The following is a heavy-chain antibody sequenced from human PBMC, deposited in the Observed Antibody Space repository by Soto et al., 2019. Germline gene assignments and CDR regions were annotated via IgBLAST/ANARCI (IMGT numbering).Heavy chain of an antibody. CDR2: INSDGSST. V-gene: IGHV3-74*01. CDR1: GFTFSSYW. D-gene: IGHD4-17*01. CDR3: ATIPVTTSEDY. J-gene: IGHJ4*02. Sequence: EVQLVESGGDLVQPGGSLRLSCAASGFTFSSYWMHWVRQAPGKGLVWVSRINSDGSSTYYADSVKGRFTISRDNAKNTLYLQMNSLRAEDTAVYYCATIPVTTSEDYWGQGTLVTVSS.